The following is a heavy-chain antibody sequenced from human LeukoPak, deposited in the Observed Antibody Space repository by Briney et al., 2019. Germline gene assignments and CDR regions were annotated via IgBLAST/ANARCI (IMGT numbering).Heavy chain of an antibody. V-gene: IGHV3-74*03. CDR1: GFTFSSYY. D-gene: IGHD5-18*01. Sequence: GGSLRLSWAASGFTFSSYYMFWVRQAPGKGLAWVSTIKGDETSTKYADSVRGRFTVSRDNARNTLYLQLNSLRAEDTAIYYCAMGYRSAYSWDSWGQGTLVTVSS. CDR2: IKGDETST. J-gene: IGHJ4*02. CDR3: AMGYRSAYSWDS.